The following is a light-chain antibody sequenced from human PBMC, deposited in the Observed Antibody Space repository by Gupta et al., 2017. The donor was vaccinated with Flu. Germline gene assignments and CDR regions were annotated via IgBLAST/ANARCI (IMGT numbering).Light chain of an antibody. J-gene: IGKJ3*01. CDR3: QQYNNWPRIT. V-gene: IGKV3-15*01. Sequence: EIVMTQSPATLSVSPGERATLSCRASQSVSSNLAWYQQKPGQAPRLLIYGASTRATGIPARFSGSGSGTEFTLIISSLQSEDFAVYYCQQYNNWPRITFGPGTKVDIK. CDR2: GAS. CDR1: QSVSSN.